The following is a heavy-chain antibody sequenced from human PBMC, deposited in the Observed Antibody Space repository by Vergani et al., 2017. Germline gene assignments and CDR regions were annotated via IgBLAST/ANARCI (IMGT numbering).Heavy chain of an antibody. Sequence: QVQLQQWGAGLLKPSETLSLTCAVYGGSFSGYYWSWIRQHPGKGLEWFGYIYYSGSTYYNPSLKSRVTIAVDTSKNQFSLKLSSVTAADTAVYYCAAYVRTYPSWGVAATHFSRTEYFQHWGQGTLVTVSS. V-gene: IGHV4-34*01. J-gene: IGHJ1*01. D-gene: IGHD2-15*01. CDR1: GGSFSGYY. CDR3: AAYVRTYPSWGVAATHFSRTEYFQH. CDR2: IYYSGST.